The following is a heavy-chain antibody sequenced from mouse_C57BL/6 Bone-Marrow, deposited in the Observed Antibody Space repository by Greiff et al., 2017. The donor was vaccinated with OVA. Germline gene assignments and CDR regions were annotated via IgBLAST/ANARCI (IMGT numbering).Heavy chain of an antibody. CDR3: VRPYDYESIAY. J-gene: IGHJ3*01. CDR1: GFSFNTYA. Sequence: EVKLMESGGGLVQPKGSLKLSCAASGFSFNTYAMNWVRQAPGKGLEWVARIRSKSNNYATYYADSVKDRFTISRDDSESMLYLQMNNLKTEDTAMYYCVRPYDYESIAYWGQGTLVTVSA. D-gene: IGHD2-4*01. CDR2: IRSKSNNYAT. V-gene: IGHV10-1*01.